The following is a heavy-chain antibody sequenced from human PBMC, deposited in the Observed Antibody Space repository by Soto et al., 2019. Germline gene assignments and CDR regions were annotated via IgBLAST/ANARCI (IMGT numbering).Heavy chain of an antibody. D-gene: IGHD2-21*01. CDR3: ARTVYSIGSIRWFDP. CDR1: GYTFTSYD. CDR2: MNPNSGNT. Sequence: ASVKVSCKASGYTFTSYDINRVRQATGQGLEWMGWMNPNSGNTGYAQKFQGRVTMTRNTSISTAYMELSSLRSEDTAVYYCARTVYSIGSIRWFDPWGQGTLVTVSS. J-gene: IGHJ5*02. V-gene: IGHV1-8*01.